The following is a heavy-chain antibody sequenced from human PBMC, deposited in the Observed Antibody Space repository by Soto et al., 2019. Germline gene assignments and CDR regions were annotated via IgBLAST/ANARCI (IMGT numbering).Heavy chain of an antibody. J-gene: IGHJ6*02. V-gene: IGHV1-46*01. CDR2: INPSGGST. Sequence: SVKVSCTASGYPFTSYYMHWVRQAPGQGLEWMGIINPSGGSTSYAQKFQCRVTMTRDTSTSTVYMELSSLRSEDTAVYYCARMSVGYYYYGMDVWGQGTTVTVSS. D-gene: IGHD2-15*01. CDR3: ARMSVGYYYYGMDV. CDR1: GYPFTSYY.